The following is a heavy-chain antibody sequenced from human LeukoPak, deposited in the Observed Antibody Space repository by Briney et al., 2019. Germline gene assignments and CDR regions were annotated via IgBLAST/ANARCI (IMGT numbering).Heavy chain of an antibody. D-gene: IGHD3-22*01. J-gene: IGHJ4*02. CDR2: INPNSGGT. Sequence: ASVKVSCKASGYTFTGYYMHWVRQAPGQGLEWMGWINPNSGGTNYAQKFQGRVTMTRNTSISTAYMELSSLRSEDTAVYYCARGNYYDSSGYLEPRGDYWGQGTLVTVSS. CDR3: ARGNYYDSSGYLEPRGDY. V-gene: IGHV1-2*02. CDR1: GYTFTGYY.